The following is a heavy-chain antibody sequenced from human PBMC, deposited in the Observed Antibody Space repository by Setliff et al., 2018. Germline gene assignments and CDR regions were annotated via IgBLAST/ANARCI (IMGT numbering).Heavy chain of an antibody. CDR1: GGSISTYY. CDR3: ARGGTYRYFDY. Sequence: KTSETLSLTCTVSGGSISTYYWSWIRQPPGKGLEFIGYVYYSGLTNYGPSLKSRVTMSVDSSKNQFSLKLSSVTAADTAVYYCARGGTYRYFDYWGQGALVTVSS. J-gene: IGHJ4*02. CDR2: VYYSGLT. V-gene: IGHV4-59*01.